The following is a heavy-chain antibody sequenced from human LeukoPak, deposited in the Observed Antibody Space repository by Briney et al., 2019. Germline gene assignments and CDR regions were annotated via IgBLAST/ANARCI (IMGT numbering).Heavy chain of an antibody. Sequence: GASVKVSCKASGYTFTSYGISWVRQAPGQGLEWMGWISAYNGNTNYAQKLQGRVTMTTDTSTSTAYMELRSLRSDDTAVYYCARDPRIALRRVRTVTTGWYFDLWGRGTLVTVSS. D-gene: IGHD4-17*01. V-gene: IGHV1-18*01. J-gene: IGHJ2*01. CDR1: GYTFTSYG. CDR2: ISAYNGNT. CDR3: ARDPRIALRRVRTVTTGWYFDL.